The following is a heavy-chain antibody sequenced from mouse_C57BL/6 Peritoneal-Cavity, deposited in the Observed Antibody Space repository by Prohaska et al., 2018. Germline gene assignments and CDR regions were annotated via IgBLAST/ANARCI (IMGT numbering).Heavy chain of an antibody. V-gene: IGHV4-1*01. CDR2: INPDSSKI. Sequence: EVKLLQSGGGLVQPGGSLKLSCAASGIDFSRYWMSWVRRAPGKGLEWIGEINPDSSKINYAPSLKDKFIISRDNAKNTLYLQMGKVRSEDTALYYCAGRGWDGGWYFDVWGTGTTVTVSS. CDR3: AGRGWDGGWYFDV. CDR1: GIDFSRYW. D-gene: IGHD4-1*01. J-gene: IGHJ1*03.